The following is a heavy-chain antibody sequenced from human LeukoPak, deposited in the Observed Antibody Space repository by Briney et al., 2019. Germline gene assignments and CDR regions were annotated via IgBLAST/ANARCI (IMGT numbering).Heavy chain of an antibody. CDR1: LFSFSSYV. J-gene: IGHJ4*02. Sequence: VGSLRDSCVDSLFSFSSYVMSWVRQAPGKGLEWVSPICVSCGNTYYADSVKGRYAIFRDNPKNTQYLQMNRMKAEDTAVYDFAKNNIVVVPAAIYRDFGGQGTLVTVSA. D-gene: IGHD2-2*02. V-gene: IGHV3-23*01. CDR2: ICVSCGNT. CDR3: AKNNIVVVPAAIYRDF.